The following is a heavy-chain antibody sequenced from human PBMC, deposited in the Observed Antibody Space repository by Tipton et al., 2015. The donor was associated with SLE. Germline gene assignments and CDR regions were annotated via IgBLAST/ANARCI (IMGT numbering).Heavy chain of an antibody. D-gene: IGHD4-23*01. V-gene: IGHV4-61*01. CDR1: GGSISSGSYY. J-gene: IGHJ6*03. Sequence: TLSLTCTVSGGSISSGSYYWSWIRQPPGKGLEWIGYIYYSGSTNYNPSPKSRVTISVDTSKNQFSLKLSSVTAADTAVYYCARGTVVTYYYYYYYMDVWGKGTTVTVSS. CDR3: ARGTVVTYYYYYYYMDV. CDR2: IYYSGST.